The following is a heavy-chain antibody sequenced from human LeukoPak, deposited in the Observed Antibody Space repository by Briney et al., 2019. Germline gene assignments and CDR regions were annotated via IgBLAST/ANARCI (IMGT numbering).Heavy chain of an antibody. CDR2: IGGSGTRT. J-gene: IGHJ4*02. Sequence: PGGSLRLSCSASGFTFTTYGMNWARQAPGKGLEWVSGIGGSGTRTYYADSVKGRFTISRDNSKNTLYLQMNSLRDEDTAVYYCAKDSGWILFDDWGQGTLVTVSS. V-gene: IGHV3-23*01. D-gene: IGHD2-2*03. CDR3: AKDSGWILFDD. CDR1: GFTFTTYG.